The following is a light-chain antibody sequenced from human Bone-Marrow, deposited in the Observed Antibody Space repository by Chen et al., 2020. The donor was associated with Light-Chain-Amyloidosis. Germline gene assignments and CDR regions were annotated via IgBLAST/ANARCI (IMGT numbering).Light chain of an antibody. CDR3: QVWDRSSDRPL. CDR1: NIGFTS. J-gene: IGLJ3*02. CDR2: DDS. Sequence: SYVLTQPSSVSVAPGQTATLARGGNNIGFTSVHWYQQTPGQAPLLVVYDDSDRPSGIPERWSGSNSGSNATLTTSRVEDGDEADYYCQVWDRSSDRPLFGGGTKLTVL. V-gene: IGLV3-21*02.